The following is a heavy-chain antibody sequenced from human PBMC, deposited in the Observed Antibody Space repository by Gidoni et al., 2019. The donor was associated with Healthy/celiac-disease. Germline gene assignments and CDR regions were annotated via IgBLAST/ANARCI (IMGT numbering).Heavy chain of an antibody. CDR3: ARDRDGDYYYYGRDV. V-gene: IGHV3-7*01. Sequence: EVQLVESGGGLVQPGGSLRLSCAASGFTFRRYWMSWVRQAPGKGLEGVANIKQDGSEKYYVDSVKGRFTISRDNAKNSLYLQMNSLRAEDTAVYYCARDRDGDYYYYGRDVWGQGTTVTVSS. J-gene: IGHJ6*02. CDR1: GFTFRRYW. D-gene: IGHD4-17*01. CDR2: IKQDGSEK.